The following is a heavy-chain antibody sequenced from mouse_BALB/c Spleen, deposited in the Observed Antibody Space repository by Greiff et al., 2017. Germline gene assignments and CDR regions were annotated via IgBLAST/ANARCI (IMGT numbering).Heavy chain of an antibody. D-gene: IGHD2-1*01. Sequence: DVKLVESGPGLVKPSQSLSLTCTVTGYSITSDYAWNWIRQFPGNKLEWMGYISYSGSTSYNPSLKSRISITRDTSKNQFFLQLNSVTTEDTATYYCARYGNEYYAMDYWGQGTSVTVSS. J-gene: IGHJ4*01. CDR3: ARYGNEYYAMDY. CDR2: ISYSGST. CDR1: GYSITSDYA. V-gene: IGHV3-2*02.